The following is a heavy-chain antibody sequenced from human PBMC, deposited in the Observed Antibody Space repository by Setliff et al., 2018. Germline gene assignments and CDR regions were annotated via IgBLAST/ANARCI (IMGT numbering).Heavy chain of an antibody. CDR2: MHPNSGNT. CDR3: ARDVRHYDILTGYPYYYCYYMDV. Sequence: ASVKVSCKAFGGIFSNSAINWVRQAPGQGLEWMGWMHPNSGNTGYAQNFQGRVSMTRNTSSSTAYMELSALRSDDTAVYYCARDVRHYDILTGYPYYYCYYMDVWGKGTTVTVSS. CDR1: GGIFSNSA. J-gene: IGHJ6*03. V-gene: IGHV1-8*02. D-gene: IGHD3-9*01.